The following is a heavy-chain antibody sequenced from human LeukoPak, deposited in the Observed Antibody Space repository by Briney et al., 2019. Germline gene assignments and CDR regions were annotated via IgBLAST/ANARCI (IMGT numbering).Heavy chain of an antibody. V-gene: IGHV3-13*01. CDR1: GSTFSTFD. J-gene: IGHJ5*02. CDR2: IGTGGDT. Sequence: GGSLRLSCAASGSTFSTFDMHWVRQAAGKGLEWVSAIGTGGDTYYSDSVKGRFTISRENAKSSLYLQMNSLRAEDTAVYYCARALVVAGTGGFDPWGQGTLVTVSS. CDR3: ARALVVAGTGGFDP. D-gene: IGHD6-19*01.